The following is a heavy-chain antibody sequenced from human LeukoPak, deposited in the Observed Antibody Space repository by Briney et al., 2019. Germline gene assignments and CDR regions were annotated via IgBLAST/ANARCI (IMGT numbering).Heavy chain of an antibody. CDR1: GGSMSSYY. D-gene: IGHD3-10*01. CDR2: IYYSGST. Sequence: SETLSLTCTVSGGSMSSYYWSWIRQPPGKGLEWIGYIYYSGSTNYHPSLKSRVTISVDTSKNQFSLKPSSVTAADTAVYYCARHYYGSGSYYSNFDYWGQGTLVTVSS. J-gene: IGHJ4*02. CDR3: ARHYYGSGSYYSNFDY. V-gene: IGHV4-59*08.